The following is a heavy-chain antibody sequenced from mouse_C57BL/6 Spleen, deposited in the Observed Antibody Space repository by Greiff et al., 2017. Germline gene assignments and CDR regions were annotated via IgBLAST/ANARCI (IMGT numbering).Heavy chain of an antibody. J-gene: IGHJ4*01. V-gene: IGHV1-81*01. CDR3: ARRVLRLEGYAMDY. CDR2: IYPRSGNT. D-gene: IGHD1-1*01. CDR1: GYTFTSYG. Sequence: QVQLKESGAELARPGASVKLSCKASGYTFTSYGISWVKQRTGQGLEWIGEIYPRSGNTYYNEKFKGKATLTADKSSSTAYMELRSLTSEDSAVYFCARRVLRLEGYAMDYWGQGTSVTVSS.